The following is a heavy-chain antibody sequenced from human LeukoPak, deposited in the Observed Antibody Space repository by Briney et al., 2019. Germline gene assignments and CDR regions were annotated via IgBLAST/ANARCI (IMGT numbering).Heavy chain of an antibody. V-gene: IGHV1-2*02. J-gene: IGHJ4*02. Sequence: ASVKVSCKASGYTFTGYYMHWVRQAPGQGLEWMGWINPNSGGTNYAQKFQGRVTMTRDTSISTAYMELSRLRSDDTAVYYCARSPMTTVTPGFDYWGQGTLVTVSS. CDR2: INPNSGGT. D-gene: IGHD4-17*01. CDR1: GYTFTGYY. CDR3: ARSPMTTVTPGFDY.